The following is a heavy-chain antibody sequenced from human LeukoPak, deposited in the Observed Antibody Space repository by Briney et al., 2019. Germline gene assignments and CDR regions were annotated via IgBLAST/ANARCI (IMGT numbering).Heavy chain of an antibody. D-gene: IGHD3-3*01. CDR3: ARVRRSGYYMGYFDY. V-gene: IGHV1-69*13. Sequence: AASVKVSCKASGGTFTYYSITWVRQAPGQGLEWMGGIIPMFGTTNYAQKFQGRVTITADESTSTAYVELSSLRSEDTAVYYCARVRRSGYYMGYFDYWGQGTLVTVSS. CDR1: GGTFTYYS. CDR2: IIPMFGTT. J-gene: IGHJ4*02.